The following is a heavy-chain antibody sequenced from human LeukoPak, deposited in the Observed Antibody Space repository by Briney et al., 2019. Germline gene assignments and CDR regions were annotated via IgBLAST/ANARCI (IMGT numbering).Heavy chain of an antibody. CDR3: AKSLSTDWLVRLFDY. CDR1: GGSVSSGTKY. V-gene: IGHV4-61*01. J-gene: IGHJ4*02. D-gene: IGHD6-19*01. Sequence: SETLSLTCIVSGGSVSSGTKYWHWIRQPPGKGLEWIGYIYYTGNTNYNPSLKSRATISVDRSKNQFSLKLNSVTAADTAIYYCAKSLSTDWLVRLFDYWGQGTLVTVSS. CDR2: IYYTGNT.